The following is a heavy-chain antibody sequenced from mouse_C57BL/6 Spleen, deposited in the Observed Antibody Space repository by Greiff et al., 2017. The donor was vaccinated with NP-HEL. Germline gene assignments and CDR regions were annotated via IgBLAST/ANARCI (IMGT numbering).Heavy chain of an antibody. Sequence: EVQLHQSGPGLVKPSQSVFLTCPVTGISITTGTYRWSWLPQFPGNTLEWIGYIYYSGTITYNPSLTRRTTITRDTPKKQFCLEMISLTAEDTATYDCARDRYDGSTDYAMDYWGQGTSVTVSS. CDR2: IYYSGTI. CDR1: GISITTGTYR. V-gene: IGHV3-5*01. J-gene: IGHJ4*01. CDR3: ARDRYDGSTDYAMDY. D-gene: IGHD1-1*01.